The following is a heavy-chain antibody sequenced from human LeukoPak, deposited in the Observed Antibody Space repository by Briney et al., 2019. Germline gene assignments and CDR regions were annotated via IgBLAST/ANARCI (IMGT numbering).Heavy chain of an antibody. CDR1: GFNVSSNY. CDR3: ARVDSRTAQFDY. Sequence: GGSLRLSCAVSGFNVSSNYLNWVRQAPGKGPEWVSVIYSGGSTYYADSVKGRFTISRDNSKNTLYLQTNSLRAEDTAVYHCARVDSRTAQFDYWGQGTLVTVSS. V-gene: IGHV3-66*01. J-gene: IGHJ4*02. D-gene: IGHD6-13*01. CDR2: IYSGGST.